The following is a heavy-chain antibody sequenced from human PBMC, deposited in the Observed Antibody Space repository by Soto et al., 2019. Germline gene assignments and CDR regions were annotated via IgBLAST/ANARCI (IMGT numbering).Heavy chain of an antibody. Sequence: QVQLEESGGGVVQPGRSLRLSCVGSGFTCSNYFMHWLRQAPGKGLEWVAAISYAGRNEYYADSVKGRFTISRDNSKNTLTLQMSSLRAEDTAVFFCARERTSAVRGMDVWGQGTALTVSS. V-gene: IGHV3-30*04. D-gene: IGHD3-10*02. CDR3: ARERTSAVRGMDV. CDR2: ISYAGRNE. J-gene: IGHJ6*02. CDR1: GFTCSNYF.